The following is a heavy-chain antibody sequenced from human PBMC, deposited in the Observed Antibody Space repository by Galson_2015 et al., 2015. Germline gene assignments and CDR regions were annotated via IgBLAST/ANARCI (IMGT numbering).Heavy chain of an antibody. CDR2: IYPGDSDT. CDR3: ARHSRVGKSRYYFDY. V-gene: IGHV5-51*01. CDR1: RYNFDSYW. Sequence: QSGAEVKKPGESLKISCTATRYNFDSYWIGWVRQMPGKGLEWMGIIYPGDSDTRYSPSFQGQVTISADKSISTAYLQWSSLKASDTAMYYCARHSRVGKSRYYFDYWGQGTLITVSS. D-gene: IGHD3-16*01. J-gene: IGHJ4*02.